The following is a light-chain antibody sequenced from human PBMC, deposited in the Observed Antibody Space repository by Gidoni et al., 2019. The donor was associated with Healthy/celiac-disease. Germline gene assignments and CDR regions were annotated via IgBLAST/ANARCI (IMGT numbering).Light chain of an antibody. CDR2: AAS. V-gene: IGKV1-39*01. CDR3: QQSYSTRVT. CDR1: QSISSY. Sequence: DIQMTQSPSSLSASVGDRVTITCRASQSISSYLNWYQQKPGKVPKLLIYAASSLQSGVPSRFSGSGSGTDFTLTISSLQPEDFATYYCQQSYSTRVTFGGGTKVEIK. J-gene: IGKJ4*01.